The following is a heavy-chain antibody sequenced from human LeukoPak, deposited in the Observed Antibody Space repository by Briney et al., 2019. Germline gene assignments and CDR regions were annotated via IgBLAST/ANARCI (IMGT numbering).Heavy chain of an antibody. J-gene: IGHJ4*02. CDR3: ARGRAVGATSGEAEDY. Sequence: PSETLSLTCAVSGVSVSSANYHWSWIRQPPGKGLEWIGSISYSGSTNYNPSLKSRVTISVDTSKNQFSLKLSSVTAADTAVYYCARGRAVGATSGEAEDYWGQGTLVTVSS. D-gene: IGHD1-26*01. CDR1: GVSVSSANYH. V-gene: IGHV4-61*01. CDR2: ISYSGST.